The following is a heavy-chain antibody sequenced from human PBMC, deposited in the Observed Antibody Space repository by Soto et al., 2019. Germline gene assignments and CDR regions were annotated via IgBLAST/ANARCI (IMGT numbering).Heavy chain of an antibody. CDR2: IIPIFGTA. J-gene: IGHJ3*02. V-gene: IGHV1-69*13. Sequence: SVKVSCKASGGTFSSYAISWVRPAPGQGLEWMGGIIPIFGTANYAQKFQGRVAITADESTSTAYMVLSSLRSEDTAVYYCARGGGISAFDIWGQGTMVTVSS. CDR1: GGTFSSYA. D-gene: IGHD3-10*01. CDR3: ARGGGISAFDI.